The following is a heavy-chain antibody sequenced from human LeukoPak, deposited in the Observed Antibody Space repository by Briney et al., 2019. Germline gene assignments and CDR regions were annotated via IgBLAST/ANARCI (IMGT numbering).Heavy chain of an antibody. CDR1: GFTFSSYA. V-gene: IGHV3-73*01. CDR3: TGDNFDSSVKFDY. D-gene: IGHD3-22*01. CDR2: IRSKANNYAT. J-gene: IGHJ4*02. Sequence: GGSLRLSCAASGFTFSSYAMHWVRQASGKGLEWVGRIRSKANNYATAYAASVKGRFTISRDDSKNTAYLQMNSLKTEDTAVYYCTGDNFDSSVKFDYWGQGTLVTVSS.